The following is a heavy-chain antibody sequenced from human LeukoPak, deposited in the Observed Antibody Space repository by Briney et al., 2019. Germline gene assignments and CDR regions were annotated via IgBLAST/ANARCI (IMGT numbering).Heavy chain of an antibody. CDR1: GFIFSDYY. Sequence: GGSLRLSCAASGFIFSDYYMSWIRQAPGKGLEWVSYISSSGRNIYHADSVKGRFTISRDNAKNSLYLQMNSLRADDTAVYYCAGCSSSPCYAGPDPNYYYYMDVWGKGTTVTISS. V-gene: IGHV3-11*01. CDR3: AGCSSSPCYAGPDPNYYYYMDV. D-gene: IGHD2-2*01. CDR2: ISSSGRNI. J-gene: IGHJ6*03.